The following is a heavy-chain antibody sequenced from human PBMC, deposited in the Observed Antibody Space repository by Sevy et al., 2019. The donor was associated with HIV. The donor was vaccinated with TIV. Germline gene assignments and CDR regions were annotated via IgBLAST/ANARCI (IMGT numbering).Heavy chain of an antibody. CDR1: GFTFSKYW. D-gene: IGHD1-7*01. J-gene: IGHJ4*02. V-gene: IGHV3-7*01. CDR2: IKQDAGQK. Sequence: GGSLRLSCAASGFTFSKYWMGWVRQAPGKGLEWVANIKQDAGQKYYVDSVKGRFTISRDNAKSSLYLQLNSLRAEDTAVYFCARDDGNYYFNYWGQGTLVTVSS. CDR3: ARDDGNYYFNY.